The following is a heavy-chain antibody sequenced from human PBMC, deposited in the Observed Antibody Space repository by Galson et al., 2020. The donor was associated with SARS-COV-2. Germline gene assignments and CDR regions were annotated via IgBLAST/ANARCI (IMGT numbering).Heavy chain of an antibody. Sequence: GGSLRLSCAASGFTFSSYAMHWVRQAPGKGLEWVAVISYDGSNKYYADSVKGRFTISRDNSKNTLYLQMNSLRAEDTAVYYCARDQGNGEWELRGGDYWGQGTLVTVSS. CDR1: GFTFSSYA. J-gene: IGHJ4*02. D-gene: IGHD1-26*01. CDR3: ARDQGNGEWELRGGDY. V-gene: IGHV3-30*04. CDR2: ISYDGSNK.